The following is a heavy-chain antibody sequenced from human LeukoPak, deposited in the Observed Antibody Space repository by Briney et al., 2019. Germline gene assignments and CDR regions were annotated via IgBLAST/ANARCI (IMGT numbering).Heavy chain of an antibody. D-gene: IGHD2-2*01. CDR2: INPNSGGT. CDR1: GYTFTGYY. CDR3: AASLGYCSSTSCYEGTYFDY. Sequence: ASVKVSCKASGYTFTGYYMHWVRQAPGQGLEWMGWINPNSGGTNYAQKFQGWVTMTRDTSISTAYMELSRLRSDDTAVYYCAASLGYCSSTSCYEGTYFDYWGQGTLVTVSS. V-gene: IGHV1-2*04. J-gene: IGHJ4*02.